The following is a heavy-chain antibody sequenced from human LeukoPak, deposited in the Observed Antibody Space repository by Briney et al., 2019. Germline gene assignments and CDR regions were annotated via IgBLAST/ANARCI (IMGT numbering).Heavy chain of an antibody. Sequence: GGSLRLSCAASGFTFSSYWMHWVRQAPGKGLVWVSRINSDGSSTSYADSVKGRFTISRDNSKNTLYLQMNSLRAEDTAVYYCAKVYSTSCYHWIDYWGQGTLVTVSS. J-gene: IGHJ4*02. CDR3: AKVYSTSCYHWIDY. D-gene: IGHD2-2*01. CDR2: INSDGSST. CDR1: GFTFSSYW. V-gene: IGHV3-74*01.